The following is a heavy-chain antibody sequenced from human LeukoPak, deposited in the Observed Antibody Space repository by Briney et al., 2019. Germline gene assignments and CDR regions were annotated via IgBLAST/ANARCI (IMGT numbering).Heavy chain of an antibody. CDR3: ATRRDWASYFNY. CDR1: GFMLSSYS. Sequence: PGGSLRLSCAASGFMLSSYSMNWVRQAPGKGLEWVSYISSSSSTIYYADSVKGRFTISRDNSKNTLYLQMSSLRPEDTAVYYCATRRDWASYFNYWGQGTLVTVSS. J-gene: IGHJ4*02. V-gene: IGHV3-48*01. D-gene: IGHD3-9*01. CDR2: ISSSSSTI.